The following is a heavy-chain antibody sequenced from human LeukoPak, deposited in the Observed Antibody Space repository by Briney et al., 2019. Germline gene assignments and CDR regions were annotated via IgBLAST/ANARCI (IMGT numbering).Heavy chain of an antibody. J-gene: IGHJ4*02. CDR2: IYYSGST. Sequence: PSETLSLTCTVSGGSISSYYWSWIRQPPGKGLEWIGYIYYSGSTSYNPSLKSRVTISVDTSKNQFSLKLTSVIAADTAFYYCARGRAIAARDYWGQGTLVTVSS. CDR1: GGSISSYY. CDR3: ARGRAIAARDY. V-gene: IGHV4-59*01. D-gene: IGHD6-6*01.